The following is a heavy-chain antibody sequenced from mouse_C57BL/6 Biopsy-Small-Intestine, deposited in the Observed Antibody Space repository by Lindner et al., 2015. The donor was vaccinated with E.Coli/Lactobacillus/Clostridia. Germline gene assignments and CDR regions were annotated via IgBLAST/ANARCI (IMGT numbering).Heavy chain of an antibody. CDR2: IHPNTGGT. CDR3: ARGIGYGDYGQVGY. V-gene: IGHV1-72*04. D-gene: IGHD2-13*01. J-gene: IGHJ4*01. Sequence: SVKVSCKASGYTFTGHYMQWVRQAPGQGLEWMGWIHPNTGGTNYAQKFQGRVTMTRDTSISTAYLELSSLKSDDTAVYYCARGIGYGDYGQVGYWGQGTLVTVSS. CDR1: GYTFTGHY.